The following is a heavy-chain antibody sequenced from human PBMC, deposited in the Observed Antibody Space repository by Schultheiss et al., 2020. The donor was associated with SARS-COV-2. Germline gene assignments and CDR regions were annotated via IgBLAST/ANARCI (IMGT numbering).Heavy chain of an antibody. D-gene: IGHD3-10*01. CDR1: GGSFSGCY. V-gene: IGHV4-34*01. J-gene: IGHJ5*02. CDR3: ARNVMVRGFGWFDP. CDR2: INHSGST. Sequence: SETLSLTCAVYGGSFSGCYWSWIRQPPGKGLEWIGEINHSGSTNYNPSLKSRVTVSVDTSKNQFSLKLSSVTAADTAVYYCARNVMVRGFGWFDPWGQGTLVTVSS.